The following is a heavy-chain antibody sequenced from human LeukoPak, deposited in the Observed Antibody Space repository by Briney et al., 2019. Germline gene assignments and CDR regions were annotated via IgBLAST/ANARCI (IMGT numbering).Heavy chain of an antibody. CDR3: VSQAEGYYSGPFDY. CDR1: GFTFNTYA. Sequence: GGSLSLSCSTSGFTFNTYAMHWVRQAPGKGLEYVSSISDNGSSTNYADSVKGRFIISRDNSKSTVYLQMSSLRPEDTAVYHCVSQAEGYYSGPFDYWGQGTLVTVSS. D-gene: IGHD3-22*01. J-gene: IGHJ4*02. CDR2: ISDNGSST. V-gene: IGHV3-64D*06.